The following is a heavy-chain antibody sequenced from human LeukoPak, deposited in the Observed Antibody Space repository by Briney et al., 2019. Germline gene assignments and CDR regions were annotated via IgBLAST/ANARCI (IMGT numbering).Heavy chain of an antibody. CDR1: GGSISSGGYY. D-gene: IGHD5-12*01. CDR3: ARGREVARQVPDNWFDP. V-gene: IGHV4-39*07. CDR2: INHSGST. J-gene: IGHJ5*02. Sequence: SETLSLTCTVSGGSISSGGYYWSWIRQPPGKGLEWIGEINHSGSTNYNPSLKSRVTISVDTSKNQFSLKLSSVTAADTAVYYCARGREVARQVPDNWFDPWGQGTLVTVSS.